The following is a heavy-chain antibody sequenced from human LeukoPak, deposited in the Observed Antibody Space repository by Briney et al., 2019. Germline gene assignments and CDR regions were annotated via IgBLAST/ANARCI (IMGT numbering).Heavy chain of an antibody. CDR3: ARSGSSGPPPL. J-gene: IGHJ3*01. V-gene: IGHV4-39*07. CDR1: GGSISSSGYY. CDR2: INHSGST. Sequence: SETLSLTCTVSGGSISSSGYYWSWIRQPPGKGLEWIGEINHSGSTNYNPSLKSRVTVSVDTSKNQFSLRLTSVTAADTAVYCCARSGSSGPPPLWGQGTMVTVSS. D-gene: IGHD6-19*01.